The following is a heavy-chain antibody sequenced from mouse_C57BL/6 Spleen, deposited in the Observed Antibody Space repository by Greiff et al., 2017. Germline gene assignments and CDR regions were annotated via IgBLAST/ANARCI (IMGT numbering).Heavy chain of an antibody. Sequence: QQFCLASGYTFLSYWMHWVKQSPRQGLEWIGEFDPSDRYTNYNHKFKGKSTLTVDKSSSTAYMQLCSLTSEDSAVYYCARSGSNYPFDYWGQGTTLTVSS. J-gene: IGHJ2*01. CDR1: GYTFLSYW. D-gene: IGHD2-5*01. V-gene: IGHV1-69*01. CDR3: ARSGSNYPFDY. CDR2: FDPSDRYT.